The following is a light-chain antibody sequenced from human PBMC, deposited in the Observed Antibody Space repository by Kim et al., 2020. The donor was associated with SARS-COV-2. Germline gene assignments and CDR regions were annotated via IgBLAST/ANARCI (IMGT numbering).Light chain of an antibody. Sequence: LGQTGRSTRRGDSLRSNLATRYQQKPGQAPILVIYGKNNRPSGSPDRFSGSSSGNTASLTITGTQAGDESDYYCNSRDSNDNVVFGGGTQLTVL. CDR2: GKN. CDR3: NSRDSNDNVV. J-gene: IGLJ2*01. CDR1: SLRSNL. V-gene: IGLV3-19*01.